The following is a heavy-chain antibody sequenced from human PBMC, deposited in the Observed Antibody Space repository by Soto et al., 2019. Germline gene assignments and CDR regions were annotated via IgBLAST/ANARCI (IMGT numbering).Heavy chain of an antibody. CDR1: GFSFSSYT. Sequence: GGSLRLSCAASGFSFSSYTMHWVRQTPGKGLERVAVISNDGGDKYYADSVKGRITISRDNSKNSLYLQMNILRAEDTAFYYCARGYYNDRSGYYPDYWGQGTLVT. CDR2: ISNDGGDK. V-gene: IGHV3-30*04. CDR3: ARGYYNDRSGYYPDY. J-gene: IGHJ4*02. D-gene: IGHD3-22*01.